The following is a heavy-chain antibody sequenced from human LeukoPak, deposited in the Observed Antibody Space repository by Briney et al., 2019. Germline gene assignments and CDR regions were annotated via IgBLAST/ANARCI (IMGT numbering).Heavy chain of an antibody. CDR2: IYWNDDK. CDR3: AQQGGFGEEGYYFDY. V-gene: IGHV2-5*01. D-gene: IGHD3-10*01. Sequence: SGPTLVNPTQTLTLTCTFSGFSLSTSGVGVGWIRQPPGKALEWLALIYWNDDKRYSPSLKSRLTITKDTSKNQVVLTMTNMDPVDTATYYCAQQGGFGEEGYYFDYWGQGTLVTVSS. J-gene: IGHJ4*02. CDR1: GFSLSTSGVG.